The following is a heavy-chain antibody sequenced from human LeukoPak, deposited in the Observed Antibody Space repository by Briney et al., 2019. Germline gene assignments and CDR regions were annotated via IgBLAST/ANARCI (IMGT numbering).Heavy chain of an antibody. CDR3: AKVVVTYYYYYMGV. CDR2: INWNGGST. CDR1: GFTFDDYG. D-gene: IGHD3-22*01. V-gene: IGHV3-20*04. Sequence: PGGSLRLSCAASGFTFDDYGMSWVRQAPGKGLEWVSGINWNGGSTGYADSVKGRLTISRDNAKNSLYLQMNSLRAEDTALYYCAKVVVTYYYYYMGVWGKGTTVTVSS. J-gene: IGHJ6*03.